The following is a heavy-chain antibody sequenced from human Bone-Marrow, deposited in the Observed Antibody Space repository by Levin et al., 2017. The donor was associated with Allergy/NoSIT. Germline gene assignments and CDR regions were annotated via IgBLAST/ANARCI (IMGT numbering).Heavy chain of an antibody. V-gene: IGHV3-21*01. CDR3: ARGFYDVLTGYQDS. Sequence: GGSLRLSCTAAGFTFKSYSMNWVRQAPGKGLEWVSSISSGSSHIYYADSLKGRFTISRDSAKNSLYLQMNSLGAEDTAVYYCARGFYDVLTGYQDSWGQGTLVTVSS. CDR1: GFTFKSYS. CDR2: ISSGSSHI. J-gene: IGHJ4*02. D-gene: IGHD3-9*01.